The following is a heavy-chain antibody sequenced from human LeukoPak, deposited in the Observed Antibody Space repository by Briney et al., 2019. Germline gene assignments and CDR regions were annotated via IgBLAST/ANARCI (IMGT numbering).Heavy chain of an antibody. V-gene: IGHV3-74*01. D-gene: IGHD3-10*01. CDR2: INTDGSIT. CDR3: AGDHGPRMGFMVREAYDY. J-gene: IGHJ4*02. Sequence: GGSLRLSCAASGFTFSDYWIHWVRQAPGKGLVWVSRINTDGSITNYADSVKGRFSISRDNAKNTLYLQMSSLRAEDTAVYYCAGDHGPRMGFMVREAYDYWGQGTLVTVSS. CDR1: GFTFSDYW.